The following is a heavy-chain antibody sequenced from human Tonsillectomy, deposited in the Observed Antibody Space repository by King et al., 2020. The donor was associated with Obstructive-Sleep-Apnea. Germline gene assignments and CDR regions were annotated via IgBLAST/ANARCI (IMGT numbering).Heavy chain of an antibody. Sequence: MQLQESGPGLVRPSETLSLTCSVSGDYINTPHYYWGWIRQRPGRVLEWIGHIFSDGTTYYSPSLRSRLTIFLDTPKNQFSLILTSVTAADTALYYCARLRVSFSVGGTFGMDVWGRGTTVTVSS. D-gene: IGHD1-26*01. CDR1: GDYINTPHYY. J-gene: IGHJ6*02. CDR2: IFSDGTT. V-gene: IGHV4-39*01. CDR3: ARLRVSFSVGGTFGMDV.